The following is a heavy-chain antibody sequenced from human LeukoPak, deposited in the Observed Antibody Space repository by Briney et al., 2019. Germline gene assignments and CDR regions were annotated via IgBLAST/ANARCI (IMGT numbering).Heavy chain of an antibody. CDR1: GFTFSSYW. J-gene: IGHJ6*02. CDR3: ARDLGVVVPAAIYYYYGMDV. V-gene: IGHV3-7*01. Sequence: PGGSLRLSCAASGFTFSSYWMSWVRRAPGKGLEWVANIKQDGSEKYYVDSVKGRFTISRDNAKNSLYLQMNSLRAEDTAVYYCARDLGVVVPAAIYYYYGMDVWGQGTTVTVSS. CDR2: IKQDGSEK. D-gene: IGHD2-2*01.